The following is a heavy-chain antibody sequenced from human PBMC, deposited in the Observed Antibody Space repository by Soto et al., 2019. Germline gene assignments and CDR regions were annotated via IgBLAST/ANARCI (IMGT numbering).Heavy chain of an antibody. Sequence: EVQLVESGGGLVQPGGSLRLSCAASGFSFSTYSMNWVRQAAGKGLELVSYISSRSYTIYYVDSVKSRFTISRDNAKNSVYLPMNSLRDEDTAVYYCARGGSSSDNGMDVWGQGTTVTVSS. CDR1: GFSFSTYS. CDR2: ISSRSYTI. J-gene: IGHJ6*01. CDR3: ARGGSSSDNGMDV. V-gene: IGHV3-48*02. D-gene: IGHD6-6*01.